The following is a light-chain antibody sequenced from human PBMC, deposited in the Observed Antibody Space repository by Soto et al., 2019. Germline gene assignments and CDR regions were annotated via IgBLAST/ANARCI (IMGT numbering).Light chain of an antibody. CDR3: SSYTRSATHV. J-gene: IGLJ1*01. V-gene: IGLV2-14*03. CDR2: DFS. CDR1: SSDVGGYNY. Sequence: QCALTQAAAVPGFHGQSISLSCTGTSSDVGGYNYVSWYQHHPGKAPKLMTYDFSTRPSGVSNRFSGSKSGNTASLTISGLQAEDEADYYCSSYTRSATHVFGTGTKSPS.